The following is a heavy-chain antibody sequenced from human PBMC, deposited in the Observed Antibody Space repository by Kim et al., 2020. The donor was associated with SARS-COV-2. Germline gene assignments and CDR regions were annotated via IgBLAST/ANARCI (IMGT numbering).Heavy chain of an antibody. CDR2: VYYSGTT. CDR3: ARDGAEDDAFDV. J-gene: IGHJ3*01. V-gene: IGHV4-59*01. D-gene: IGHD3-16*01. Sequence: SETLSLTCTVSGGSISNYYWNWIRQSPGKKLEWIAYVYYSGTTNYNPSLKSRATISLDISKKQFSLQLTSVTAADTAVSYCARDGAEDDAFDVWGQGTLVTVS. CDR1: GGSISNYY.